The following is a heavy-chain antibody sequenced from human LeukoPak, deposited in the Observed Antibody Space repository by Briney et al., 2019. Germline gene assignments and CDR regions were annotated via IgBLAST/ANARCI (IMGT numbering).Heavy chain of an antibody. D-gene: IGHD3-22*01. V-gene: IGHV4-34*01. Sequence: SETLSLTCAVYGGSFSGYYWSWIRQPPGKGLEWIGEINHSGSTNYNPSLKSRVTISVDTSKNQFSLKLSSVTAADTAVYYCAGWTYYYDSSPGYWGQGTLVTVPS. CDR1: GGSFSGYY. J-gene: IGHJ4*02. CDR3: AGWTYYYDSSPGY. CDR2: INHSGST.